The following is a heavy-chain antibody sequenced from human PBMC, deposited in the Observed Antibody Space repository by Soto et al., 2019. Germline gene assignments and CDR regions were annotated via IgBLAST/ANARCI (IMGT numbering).Heavy chain of an antibody. CDR1: GGSISSYY. D-gene: IGHD3-22*01. Sequence: SETLSLTCTVSGGSISSYYWSWIRQPPGKGLEWIGYIYYSGSTNYNPSLKSRVTISVDTSKNQFSLKLSSVTAADTAVYYCASFYDSSGYFGYWGQGNLVTVSS. V-gene: IGHV4-59*01. CDR3: ASFYDSSGYFGY. CDR2: IYYSGST. J-gene: IGHJ4*02.